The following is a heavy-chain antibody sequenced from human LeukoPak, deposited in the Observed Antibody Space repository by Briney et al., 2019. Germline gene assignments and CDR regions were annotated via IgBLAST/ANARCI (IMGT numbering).Heavy chain of an antibody. Sequence: GASVNVSCKASGYTFTRYYMHWVRQAPGQGVGWMGRIKPSGGSTSYAQKFQGRVTMTRDTSTSTVYMELSSQRSEDTAVYYCARDRAIAGTKEDAFDIWGQGTMVTVSS. D-gene: IGHD6-19*01. CDR1: GYTFTRYY. J-gene: IGHJ3*02. V-gene: IGHV1-46*01. CDR2: IKPSGGST. CDR3: ARDRAIAGTKEDAFDI.